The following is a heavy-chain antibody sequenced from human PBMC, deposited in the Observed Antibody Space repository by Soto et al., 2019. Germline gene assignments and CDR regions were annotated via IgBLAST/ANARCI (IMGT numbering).Heavy chain of an antibody. CDR3: AQSSLGAVASLNWFDP. J-gene: IGHJ5*02. D-gene: IGHD6-19*01. Sequence: EVQLVESGGGLVQPGGSLRLSCVASGFTFSSYEMNWVRQAPGKGLEWVSYISSSGSTIYYADSVKGRFTISRDNAKNSLYLQMNSLRAEDTAVYYCAQSSLGAVASLNWFDPWGQGTLVTVSS. CDR1: GFTFSSYE. CDR2: ISSSGSTI. V-gene: IGHV3-48*03.